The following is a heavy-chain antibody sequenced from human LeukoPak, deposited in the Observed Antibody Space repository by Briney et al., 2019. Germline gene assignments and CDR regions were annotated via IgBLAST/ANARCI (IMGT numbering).Heavy chain of an antibody. CDR2: IYSDSGGST. J-gene: IGHJ4*02. V-gene: IGHV3-66*01. D-gene: IGHD4-17*01. CDR3: ARGFTHDYGDYSDY. Sequence: TGGSLRLSCAASGFTVSSNYMSWVRQAPGKGLEWVSVIYSDSGGSTYYADSVKGRFTMSRDNSKNTLYLHMNSLRAEDTAVYYCARGFTHDYGDYSDYWGQGTLVTVSS. CDR1: GFTVSSNY.